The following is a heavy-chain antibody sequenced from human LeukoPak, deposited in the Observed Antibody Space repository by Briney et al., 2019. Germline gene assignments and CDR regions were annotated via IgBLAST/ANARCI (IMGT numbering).Heavy chain of an antibody. J-gene: IGHJ5*02. V-gene: IGHV3-9*01. D-gene: IGHD2-15*01. Sequence: PGGSLRLSCAASGFTFANYAMYWVRRAPGKGLEWVSGISWNSGNTDYADSVKGRFTISRDNAKNSLYLQMNSLRVEDTALYYSAKSGQYCSGGSCQNWFDPWGQGTLVTVSS. CDR1: GFTFANYA. CDR2: ISWNSGNT. CDR3: AKSGQYCSGGSCQNWFDP.